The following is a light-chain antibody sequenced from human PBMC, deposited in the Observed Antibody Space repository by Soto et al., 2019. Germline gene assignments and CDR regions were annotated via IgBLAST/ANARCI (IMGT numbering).Light chain of an antibody. CDR1: ENVATSY. J-gene: IGKJ2*01. CDR3: QENGRSPYT. CDR2: GTS. V-gene: IGKV3-20*01. Sequence: EIVLTQSPGTLSLSPGERATLSCRASENVATSYLGSYQQKPGQAPRLLISGTSTRATGIPDRFSGAGSGTDVMLTISLLEPEDSAKYFCQENGRSPYTFGLGTKLEIK.